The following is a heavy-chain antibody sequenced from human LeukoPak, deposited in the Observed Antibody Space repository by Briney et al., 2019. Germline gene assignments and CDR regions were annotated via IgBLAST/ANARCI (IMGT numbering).Heavy chain of an antibody. CDR2: IYPDDSDT. V-gene: IGHV5-51*01. J-gene: IGHJ6*02. CDR1: GYTFKYYW. D-gene: IGHD5-24*01. Sequence: GESLKISCTGSGYTFKYYWIGWVRQMPGKGLEWMGNIYPDDSDTKYSPSFQGQVTISADKSISTAYLQWSSLKASDTAMYYCARVMRWLQLVGMDVWGQGTTVTVSS. CDR3: ARVMRWLQLVGMDV.